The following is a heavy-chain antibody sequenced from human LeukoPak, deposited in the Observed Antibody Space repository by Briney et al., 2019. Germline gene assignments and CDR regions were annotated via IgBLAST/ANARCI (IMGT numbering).Heavy chain of an antibody. CDR1: GGSISSSSYY. V-gene: IGHV4-39*01. Sequence: SETLSLTCTVSGGSISSSSYYWGWIRQPPGKGLEWIGSIYYSGSTYYNPSLKSRVTISVDTSKNQFSLKLSSVTAADTAVYYCASLALRCCDSSGCNAFDIWGQGTMVTVSS. J-gene: IGHJ3*02. CDR2: IYYSGST. CDR3: ASLALRCCDSSGCNAFDI. D-gene: IGHD3-22*01.